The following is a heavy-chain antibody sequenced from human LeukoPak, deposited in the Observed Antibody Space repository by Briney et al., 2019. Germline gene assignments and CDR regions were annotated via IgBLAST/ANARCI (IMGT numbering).Heavy chain of an antibody. Sequence: PSETLSLTCAVYGGSFSGYYWSWIRQPPGKGLEWIGEINHSGSTNYNPSLKSRVTISVDTSKNQFSLKLSSVTAEDTAVYYCARGGVLWFGELSYYFDYWGQGTLVTVSS. J-gene: IGHJ4*02. V-gene: IGHV4-34*01. CDR2: INHSGST. D-gene: IGHD3-10*01. CDR1: GGSFSGYY. CDR3: ARGGVLWFGELSYYFDY.